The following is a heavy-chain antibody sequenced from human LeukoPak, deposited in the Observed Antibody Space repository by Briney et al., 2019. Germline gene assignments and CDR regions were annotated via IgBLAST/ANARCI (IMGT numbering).Heavy chain of an antibody. CDR1: GYKFIDDY. J-gene: IGHJ4*02. Sequence: ASVKVSCKASGYKFIDDYMHWVRQAPGQGLEFMGWINPDSGFTNYAQKFKGRVNMTRDTSISTAYLEVRSLTSDDTAVYYCAPTAEAYTSWWKVWGQGTLVTVSS. CDR2: INPDSGFT. D-gene: IGHD3-16*01. V-gene: IGHV1-2*02. CDR3: APTAEAYTSWWKV.